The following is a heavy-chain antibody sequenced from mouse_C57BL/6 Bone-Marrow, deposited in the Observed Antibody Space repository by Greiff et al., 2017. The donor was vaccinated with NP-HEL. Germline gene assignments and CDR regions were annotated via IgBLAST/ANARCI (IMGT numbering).Heavy chain of an antibody. D-gene: IGHD1-1*01. Sequence: QVHVKQSGAELARPGASVKLSCKASGYTFTSYGISWVKQRTGQGLEWIGEIYPRSGNTYYNEKFKGKATLTADKSSSTAYMELRSLTSEDSAVYFCARGIPIYYYGSSHWYFDVWGTGTTVTVSS. V-gene: IGHV1-81*01. J-gene: IGHJ1*03. CDR3: ARGIPIYYYGSSHWYFDV. CDR2: IYPRSGNT. CDR1: GYTFTSYG.